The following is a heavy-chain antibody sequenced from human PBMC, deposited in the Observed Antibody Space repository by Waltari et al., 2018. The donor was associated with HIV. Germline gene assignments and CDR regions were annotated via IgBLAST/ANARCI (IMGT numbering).Heavy chain of an antibody. Sequence: QLQLQESGPGLVTPSETVSITCPVSGGSIRGNRHYWGWIRQPPGEGLEWIGSIYYSGNPDYNPSLQMRITMSVDTSKNQFSLKLSSVTAADTAVYYCARVSAWFHLEGGDVWGQGTTVTVSS. D-gene: IGHD3-3*01. V-gene: IGHV4-39*01. CDR3: ARVSAWFHLEGGDV. CDR2: IYYSGNP. J-gene: IGHJ6*02. CDR1: GGSIRGNRHY.